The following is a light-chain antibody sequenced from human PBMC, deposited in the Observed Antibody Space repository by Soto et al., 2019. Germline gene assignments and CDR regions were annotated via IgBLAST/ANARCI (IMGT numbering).Light chain of an antibody. CDR2: AAS. Sequence: DIQVTQSPSSLSASVGDRVTITCQASQSISTYLNWYQQRPGKAPKLLIYAASNLQSGVPSRFGGSGSGTDFTLTISSLQAEDFATYYCQQSYSSPRTFGQGTKVEIK. CDR3: QQSYSSPRT. V-gene: IGKV1-39*01. J-gene: IGKJ1*01. CDR1: QSISTY.